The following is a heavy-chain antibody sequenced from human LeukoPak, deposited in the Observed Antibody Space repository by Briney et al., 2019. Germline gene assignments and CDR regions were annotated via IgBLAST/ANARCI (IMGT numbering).Heavy chain of an antibody. V-gene: IGHV3-7*01. J-gene: IGHJ4*02. CDR2: IKYDGSEK. CDR1: GYGFTSYW. CDR3: ARRNLFDY. D-gene: IGHD2/OR15-2a*01. Sequence: PGGSLRLSCAASGYGFTSYWMNWVRQAPGKGLEWVANIKYDGSEKNYVGSVKGRFTISRDNVKKSLYLQMDSLRAEDTAVYYCARRNLFDYWGQGALVIVSS.